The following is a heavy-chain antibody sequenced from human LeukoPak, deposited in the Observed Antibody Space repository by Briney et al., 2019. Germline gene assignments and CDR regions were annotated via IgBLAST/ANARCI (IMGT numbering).Heavy chain of an antibody. V-gene: IGHV4-4*07. D-gene: IGHD5-24*01. CDR3: ARGDGYNYYRWFDP. Sequence: PSETLSLTCTVSGGSIGGYYWSWIRQPAGKGLEWIGPMYTSGSTNYNPSLKSRVTMSVDTSKNQFYLKLSSVTAADTAVYYCARGDGYNYYRWFDPWGQGTLVTVSS. CDR1: GGSIGGYY. CDR2: MYTSGST. J-gene: IGHJ5*02.